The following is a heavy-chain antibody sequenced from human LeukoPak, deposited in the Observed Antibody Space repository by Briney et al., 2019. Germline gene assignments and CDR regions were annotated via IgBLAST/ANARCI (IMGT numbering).Heavy chain of an antibody. J-gene: IGHJ5*02. Sequence: PSETLSLTCAVYGGSFSGYYWSWIRQPPGKGLEWIGEINHSGSTNYNPSLKSRVTISVDTSKNQFSLKLSSVTAADTAVYYCARAWDTTIFGVGNWFDPWGQGTLVTVSS. V-gene: IGHV4-34*01. D-gene: IGHD3-3*01. CDR2: INHSGST. CDR3: ARAWDTTIFGVGNWFDP. CDR1: GGSFSGYY.